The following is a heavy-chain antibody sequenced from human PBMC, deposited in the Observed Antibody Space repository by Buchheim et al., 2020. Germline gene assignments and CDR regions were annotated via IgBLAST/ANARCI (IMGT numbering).Heavy chain of an antibody. J-gene: IGHJ6*02. Sequence: QVQLVQSGAEVKKPGSSVKVSCKASGGTFSSYTISWVRQAPGQGLEWMGRIIPILGIANYAQKFQGRVTITADKSTSTAYMELSSLRSEDTAVYYCARKENFYGDPNYYYGMDVWGQGTT. V-gene: IGHV1-69*02. CDR3: ARKENFYGDPNYYYGMDV. D-gene: IGHD4-17*01. CDR2: IIPILGIA. CDR1: GGTFSSYT.